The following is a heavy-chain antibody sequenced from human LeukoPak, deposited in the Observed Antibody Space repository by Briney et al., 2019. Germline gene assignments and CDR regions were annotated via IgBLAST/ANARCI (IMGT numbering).Heavy chain of an antibody. CDR3: AADRGDYSGSYWTAFDI. CDR1: EYTHTKLF. CDR2: FDPEDGEI. J-gene: IGHJ3*02. V-gene: IGHV1-24*01. D-gene: IGHD1-26*01. Sequence: ASVTVSCKVSEYTHTKLFMHWVRQAPGKGLEWLGGFDPEDGEIIYAQKFQGRVTMSDDTSTDTAYMELGSLRSDDTAVYYCAADRGDYSGSYWTAFDIWGQGTMVTVSS.